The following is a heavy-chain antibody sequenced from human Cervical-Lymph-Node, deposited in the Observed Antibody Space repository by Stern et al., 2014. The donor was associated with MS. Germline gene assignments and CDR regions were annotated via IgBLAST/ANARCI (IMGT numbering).Heavy chain of an antibody. V-gene: IGHV4-59*08. Sequence: QVQLVESGPGLVKPSETLSLTCSVSGGSISSYYWNWIRQPPGKGLEWIANVHYSGTTNYNPSLKSRVPLLLATSLNKISLKLTSVTAADTAVYYCAGSGTYYPDYWGQGILVTVSS. CDR2: VHYSGTT. CDR3: AGSGTYYPDY. D-gene: IGHD3-3*01. J-gene: IGHJ4*02. CDR1: GGSISSYY.